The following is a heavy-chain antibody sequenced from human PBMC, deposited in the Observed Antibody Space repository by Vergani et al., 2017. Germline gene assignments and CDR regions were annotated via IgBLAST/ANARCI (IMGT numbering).Heavy chain of an antibody. V-gene: IGHV3-13*01. CDR2: IGTAGDT. J-gene: IGHJ3*01. CDR1: GFTFSTYD. Sequence: EVQMVESGGGLVKPGGSLRLSCVASGFTFSTYDMHWVRQATGKGLEWVSAIGTAGDTYYPGSVKGRFTISRDNAKNSLYLDMSSLRAEDTAVYYCVRDVRVSRTWGQGTLVAVSS. CDR3: VRDVRVSRT.